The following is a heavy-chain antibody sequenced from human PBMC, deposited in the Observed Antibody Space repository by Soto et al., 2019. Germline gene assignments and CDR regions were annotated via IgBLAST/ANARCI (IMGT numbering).Heavy chain of an antibody. CDR3: TTGFGVRSGDEFDY. Sequence: EVQLVESGGGLVKPGGSLRLSCAASGFTFSNAWMSWVRQAPGEGLEWVGRIKSKTDDGTADYAAPVKGRFTISRDDSRNALFLQMNSLKTEDTAVYYCTTGFGVRSGDEFDYWGQGTLVTVSS. V-gene: IGHV3-15*07. CDR2: IKSKTDDGTA. D-gene: IGHD2-8*01. J-gene: IGHJ4*02. CDR1: GFTFSNAW.